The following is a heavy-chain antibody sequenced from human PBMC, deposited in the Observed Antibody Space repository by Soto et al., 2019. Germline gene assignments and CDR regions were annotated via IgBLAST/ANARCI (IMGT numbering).Heavy chain of an antibody. CDR3: ARGIFVSVTANDY. Sequence: EVQLVESGGSLVQPGGSLRLSCAASGFTFSGSWMHWVRQAPGKGLVWVSRINGDGSGTSYADFVKGRFTNSRDDANKTQFLEMNGLRAENTAVYCCARGIFVSVTANDYWGQGTLVTVSS. V-gene: IGHV3-74*01. CDR2: INGDGSGT. D-gene: IGHD3-3*01. CDR1: GFTFSGSW. J-gene: IGHJ4*02.